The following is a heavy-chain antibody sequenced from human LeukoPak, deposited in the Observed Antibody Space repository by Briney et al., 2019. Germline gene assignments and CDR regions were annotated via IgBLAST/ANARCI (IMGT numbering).Heavy chain of an antibody. CDR3: AKGGGYEAQYYYYYLDV. Sequence: GGSLRLSCAASGFTFSSFGMNWVRQAPGKGLEWVSYISSSSSTIYYADSVKGRFTISRDNSKNTLYLQMKSLRAEDTAVYYCAKGGGYEAQYYYYYLDVWGKGTTVAISS. J-gene: IGHJ6*03. CDR2: ISSSSSTI. D-gene: IGHD5-12*01. CDR1: GFTFSSFG. V-gene: IGHV3-48*01.